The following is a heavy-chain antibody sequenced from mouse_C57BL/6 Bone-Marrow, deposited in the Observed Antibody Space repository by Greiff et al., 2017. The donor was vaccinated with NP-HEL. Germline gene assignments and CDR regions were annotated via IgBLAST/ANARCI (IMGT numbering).Heavy chain of an antibody. D-gene: IGHD1-1*01. V-gene: IGHV14-4*01. CDR3: TTNYGSSYWYFDV. J-gene: IGHJ1*03. Sequence: VTLKESGAELVRPGASVKLSCTASGFNIKDDYMHWVKQRPEQGLEWIGWIDPENGDTEYASKFQGKATITADTSSNTAYLQLSSLTSEDTAVYYCTTNYGSSYWYFDVWGTGTTVTVSS. CDR2: IDPENGDT. CDR1: GFNIKDDY.